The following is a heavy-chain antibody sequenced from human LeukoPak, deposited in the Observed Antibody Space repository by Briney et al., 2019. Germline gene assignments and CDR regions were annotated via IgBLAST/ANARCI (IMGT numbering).Heavy chain of an antibody. CDR1: GFTFSTYS. V-gene: IGHV3-21*01. D-gene: IGHD6-13*01. J-gene: IGHJ4*02. Sequence: MTGVSLRLFCAASGFTFSTYSMNWVRQAPGKGLEWVSSISISSTYIYYADSVKGRFTISRDSAKNSLYLQMNSLRAEDTAVYYCARYPDSSSWYYFDYWGQGTQVTVSS. CDR2: ISISSTYI. CDR3: ARYPDSSSWYYFDY.